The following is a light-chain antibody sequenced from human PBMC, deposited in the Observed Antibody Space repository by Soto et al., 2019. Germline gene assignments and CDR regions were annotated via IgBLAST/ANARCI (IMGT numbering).Light chain of an antibody. V-gene: IGKV3-15*01. CDR3: QQYNNWPRT. Sequence: EIVITQSPATLSVSPGERATLSCRASQSVSSNLAWYQQKPGQAPRLLIYGASTRATDIPARFSGSGSGTEFTLTISSLQSGDFAVYYCQQYNNWPRTFGQGTKVDIK. J-gene: IGKJ1*01. CDR1: QSVSSN. CDR2: GAS.